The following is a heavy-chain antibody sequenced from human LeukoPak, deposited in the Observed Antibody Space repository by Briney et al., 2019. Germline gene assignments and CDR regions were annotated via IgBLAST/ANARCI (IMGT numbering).Heavy chain of an antibody. D-gene: IGHD1-26*01. J-gene: IGHJ4*02. V-gene: IGHV1-58*02. CDR1: GFTFTSSA. Sequence: SVKVSCKASGFTFTSSAMQWVRQARGQRLEWIGWIVVGSGSTNYAQKFQERVTITRDMSTSTAYMELSSLRSEDTAVYYCAASTISSSGSYLDYWGQGTLVTVSS. CDR3: AASTISSSGSYLDY. CDR2: IVVGSGST.